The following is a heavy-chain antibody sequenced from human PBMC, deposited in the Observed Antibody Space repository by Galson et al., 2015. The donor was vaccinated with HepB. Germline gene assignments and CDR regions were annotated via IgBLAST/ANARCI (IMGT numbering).Heavy chain of an antibody. J-gene: IGHJ6*02. Sequence: SVKVSCKASGGTFSSYALSWVRQAPGQGLEWMGGIIPIFGTANYAQKFQGRVTITADESTSTAYMELSSLRSEDTAVYYCAGTGETSVYYYYGMDVWGQGTTVTVSS. CDR2: IIPIFGTA. V-gene: IGHV1-69*13. CDR3: AGTGETSVYYYYGMDV. CDR1: GGTFSSYA. D-gene: IGHD3-10*01.